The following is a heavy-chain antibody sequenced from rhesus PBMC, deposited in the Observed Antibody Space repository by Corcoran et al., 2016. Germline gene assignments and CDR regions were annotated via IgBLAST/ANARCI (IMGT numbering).Heavy chain of an antibody. Sequence: QVQLQESGPGLVKPSETLSLTCTVSGGSISGYSYWSWIRQPPGKGLEWIGGIYGNSASTYYNPSLKRRVTVSKATSKNKFALKLSSVTAADTAVYYCERRMAGTADWYFDIWGPGTPITISS. CDR1: GGSISGYSY. J-gene: IGHJ2*01. CDR3: ERRMAGTADWYFDI. V-gene: IGHV4-143*01. CDR2: IYGNSAST. D-gene: IGHD1-20*01.